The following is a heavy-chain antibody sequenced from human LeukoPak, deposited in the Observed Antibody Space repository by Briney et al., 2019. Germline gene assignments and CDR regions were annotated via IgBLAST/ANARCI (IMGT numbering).Heavy chain of an antibody. CDR2: INAGNGNT. CDR1: GYTFTSYA. V-gene: IGHV1-3*01. CDR3: ARDPGVDIVATPHFDY. J-gene: IGHJ4*02. D-gene: IGHD5-12*01. Sequence: ASVKVSCKASGYTFTSYAMHWVRQAPGQRLEWMGWINAGNGNTKYSQKFQGRVTITGDTSASTAYMELSSLRSEDTAVYYCARDPGVDIVATPHFDYWGQGALVTVSS.